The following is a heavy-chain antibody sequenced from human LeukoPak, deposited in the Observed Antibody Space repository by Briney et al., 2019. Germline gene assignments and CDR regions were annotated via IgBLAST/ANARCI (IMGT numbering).Heavy chain of an antibody. CDR2: ISVQNGKT. V-gene: IGHV1-18*04. CDR3: AGGGRYCSSASCGNPLGYCSRGSCYSELDP. D-gene: IGHD2-15*01. J-gene: IGHJ5*02. Sequence: ASVRVSRTAARYTFINYGITGVREAPGQGLEWMGWISVQNGKTDYAQNLPGTVTINTDTSTRTPNMELRSLRSDDTAVYFCAGGGRYCSSASCGNPLGYCSRGSCYSELDPWVQGTLVTV. CDR1: RYTFINYG.